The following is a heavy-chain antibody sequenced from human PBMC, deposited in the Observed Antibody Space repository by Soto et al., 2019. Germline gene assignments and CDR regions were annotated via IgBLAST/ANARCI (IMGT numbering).Heavy chain of an antibody. V-gene: IGHV3-74*01. J-gene: IGHJ6*02. CDR3: GSGVGIAASYYGMDV. CDR1: RFTLSSYW. CDR2: INSDGSST. D-gene: IGHD6-13*01. Sequence: GGSLRRSCAASRFTLSSYWMRWVRQAPGKGLVWVSRINSDGSSTSYADSVKDRFTISRDNAKNTLYLQMNRLRAEDTAVYYCGSGVGIAASYYGMDVWGQGTTVTVSS.